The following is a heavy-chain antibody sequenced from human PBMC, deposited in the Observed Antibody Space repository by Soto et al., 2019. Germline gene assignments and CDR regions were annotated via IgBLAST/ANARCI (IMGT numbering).Heavy chain of an antibody. D-gene: IGHD3-10*01. CDR1: GFTFRSYA. Sequence: QVHLVASGGGMVQPGRSLRLACTASGFTFRSYAMHWVRQAPGKGLEWVAVISYSGGNTYYADSVKGRFSISRDISNNTLYLQMNSLRSEDTAVYYCARAPGGSTETFDSWGQGTLVTVSS. CDR3: ARAPGGSTETFDS. V-gene: IGHV3-30-3*01. CDR2: ISYSGGNT. J-gene: IGHJ4*02.